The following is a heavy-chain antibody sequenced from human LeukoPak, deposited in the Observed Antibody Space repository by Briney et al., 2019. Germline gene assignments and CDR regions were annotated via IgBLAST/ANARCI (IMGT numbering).Heavy chain of an antibody. CDR2: ISWNSATI. D-gene: IGHD4-17*01. J-gene: IGHJ5*02. CDR3: AKDVGDYPSSYFDP. CDR1: GFPFDHYA. V-gene: IGHV3-9*01. Sequence: GGSLRLSCTASGFPFDHYAMHWVRQAPGKGLERISGISWNSATIAYADSVKGRFTISRDNAKNSLYLQMNSLRAEDTALYYCAKDVGDYPSSYFDPWGQGTLVTVSS.